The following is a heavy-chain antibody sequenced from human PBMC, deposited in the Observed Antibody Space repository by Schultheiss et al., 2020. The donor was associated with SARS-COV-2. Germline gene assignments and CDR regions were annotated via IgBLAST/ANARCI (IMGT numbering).Heavy chain of an antibody. D-gene: IGHD6-19*01. J-gene: IGHJ4*02. CDR3: VREEVAVAGPGRYFDY. V-gene: IGHV1/OR15-2*02. CDR2: ISIFDADR. Sequence: ASVKVSCKASGYTFTGYYMHWVRQAPGQGLEWMAYISIFDADRKYATKFQDRVILTRDTLTTSVYMEMRNLRSDDTAVYYCVREEVAVAGPGRYFDYWGQGTLVTVSS. CDR1: GYTFTGYY.